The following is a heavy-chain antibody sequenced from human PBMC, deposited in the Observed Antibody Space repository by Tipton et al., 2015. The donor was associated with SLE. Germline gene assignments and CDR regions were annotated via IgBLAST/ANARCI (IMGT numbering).Heavy chain of an antibody. V-gene: IGHV4-31*03. CDR1: GGSISSGGYY. D-gene: IGHD5-12*01. J-gene: IGHJ4*02. CDR3: ARDNNSGYGNFDY. CDR2: IYYSGST. Sequence: TLSLTCTVSGGSISSGGYYWSWIRQHPGKGLEWIGCIYYSGSTYYNPSLKSRVTISVDTSKNQFSLKLSSVTAADTAVYYCARDNNSGYGNFDYWGQGTLVTVSS.